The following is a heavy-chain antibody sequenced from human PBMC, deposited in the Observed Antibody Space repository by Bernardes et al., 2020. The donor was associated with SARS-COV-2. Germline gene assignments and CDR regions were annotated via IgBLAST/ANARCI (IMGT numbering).Heavy chain of an antibody. CDR3: ARLLIYGDYDTDY. D-gene: IGHD4-17*01. V-gene: IGHV1-2*02. CDR1: GYTFTGYY. CDR2: IDPNSGGT. J-gene: IGHJ4*02. Sequence: ASVKVSCKASGYTFTGYYMHWVRQAPGQGLEWMGWIDPNSGGTNYAQKFQGRVTMTRDTSISTAYMDLSRLRSDDTAVYYCARLLIYGDYDTDYWGQGTLVTVSS.